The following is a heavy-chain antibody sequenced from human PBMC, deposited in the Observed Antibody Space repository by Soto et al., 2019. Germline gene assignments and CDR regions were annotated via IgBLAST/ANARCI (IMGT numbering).Heavy chain of an antibody. Sequence: SETLSLTCAVYGGSFSGYYWSWIRQPPGKGLEWIGEINHSGSTNYNPSLKSRVTISVDTSKNQFSPKLSSVTAADTAVYYCARGGGYIVVVVAATPYFDYWGQGTLVTVSS. V-gene: IGHV4-34*01. CDR3: ARGGGYIVVVVAATPYFDY. D-gene: IGHD2-15*01. CDR1: GGSFSGYY. CDR2: INHSGST. J-gene: IGHJ4*02.